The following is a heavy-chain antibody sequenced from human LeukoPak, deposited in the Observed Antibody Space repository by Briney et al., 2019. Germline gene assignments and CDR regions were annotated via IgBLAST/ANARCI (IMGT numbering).Heavy chain of an antibody. CDR3: ATVPERRFLELSPLVY. CDR1: GYTFTGYY. V-gene: IGHV1-2*02. J-gene: IGHJ4*02. Sequence: GASVKVSCKASGYTFTGYYVHWVRQAPGQGLEWMGWINPNSAGTNYAQKFQGRVTMTRDTSISTAYMELSRLRSDDTAVYYCATVPERRFLELSPLVYWGQGTLVTVSS. CDR2: INPNSAGT. D-gene: IGHD3-3*01.